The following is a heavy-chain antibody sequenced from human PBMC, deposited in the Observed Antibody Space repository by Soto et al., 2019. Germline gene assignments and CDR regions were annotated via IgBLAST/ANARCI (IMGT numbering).Heavy chain of an antibody. CDR1: GYTFSNYG. D-gene: IGHD2-21*02. Sequence: QVKLVQSGAEVKKPGASVKVSCKASGYTFSNYGISWVRQAPGQGLEWLGWISTYSGNTNYAQILQGRVTMTTDTSASTAHMELRSLRSDDTAVYYCAREHTASYFDYWGQGTLVTVSS. CDR3: AREHTASYFDY. CDR2: ISTYSGNT. J-gene: IGHJ4*02. V-gene: IGHV1-18*01.